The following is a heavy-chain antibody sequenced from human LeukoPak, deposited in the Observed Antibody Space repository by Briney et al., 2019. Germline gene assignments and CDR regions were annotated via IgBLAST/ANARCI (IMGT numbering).Heavy chain of an antibody. V-gene: IGHV1-2*02. CDR1: GYTFTGYY. J-gene: IGHJ5*02. CDR2: INPNSGGT. Sequence: ASVKVSCKASGYTFTGYYMHWVRQAPGQGLEWMGWINPNSGGTNYAQKSQGRLTMTRDTSISTAYMELSRLRSDDTAVYYCARDGSGSTGYNWFDPWGQGTLVTVSS. D-gene: IGHD3-10*01. CDR3: ARDGSGSTGYNWFDP.